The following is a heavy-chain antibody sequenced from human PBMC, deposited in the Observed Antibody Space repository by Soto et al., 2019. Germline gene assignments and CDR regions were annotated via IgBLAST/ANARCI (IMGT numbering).Heavy chain of an antibody. D-gene: IGHD6-6*01. V-gene: IGHV3-33*01. CDR3: ARDPAARPTGYFDL. Sequence: QVQLVESGGGVVQPGRSLRLSCAASGFTFSSYGMHWVRQAPGKGLEWVAVIWYDGSNKYYADSVKGRFTISRDNSKNTLYLQMNSLRAEDTAVYYCARDPAARPTGYFDLWGRGTLVTVSS. J-gene: IGHJ2*01. CDR2: IWYDGSNK. CDR1: GFTFSSYG.